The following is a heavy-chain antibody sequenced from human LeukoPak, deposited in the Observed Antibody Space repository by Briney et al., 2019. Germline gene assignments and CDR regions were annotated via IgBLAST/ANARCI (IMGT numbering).Heavy chain of an antibody. CDR3: ARDAWWAGYNYSPFDY. V-gene: IGHV1-2*02. CDR1: GYTFTVYY. D-gene: IGHD5-24*01. Sequence: ASVKVSFKASGYTFTVYYMHWVRQAPGQGREWMGWINPNSGGTNYAQKFQGRVTMTRDTSISTAYMELSRLRSDDTAVYYCARDAWWAGYNYSPFDYWGQGTLVTVSS. J-gene: IGHJ4*02. CDR2: INPNSGGT.